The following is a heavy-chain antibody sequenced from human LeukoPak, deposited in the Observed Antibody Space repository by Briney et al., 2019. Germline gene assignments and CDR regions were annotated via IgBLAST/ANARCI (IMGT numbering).Heavy chain of an antibody. D-gene: IGHD5-24*01. CDR2: IREERGQE. V-gene: IGHV3-7*03. CDR1: GLTVSNHW. CDR3: ANIMPVEMATTVDY. Sequence: GGSLRLSCVASGLTVSNHWMSWVRQAPGKGLEWVANIREERGQEYYVDSVKGRFTISKSSAKNSLYLQMNTLRVEDTAMYYCANIMPVEMATTVDYWGQGTLVTVSS. J-gene: IGHJ4*02.